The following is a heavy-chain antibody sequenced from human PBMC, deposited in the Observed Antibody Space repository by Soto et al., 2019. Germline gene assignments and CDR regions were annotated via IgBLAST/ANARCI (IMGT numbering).Heavy chain of an antibody. CDR2: ISGSGGST. Sequence: GESLKISCAASGFTFSSYAMSWVRQAPGKGLEWVSAISGSGGSTYYADSVKGRFTISRDNSKNTLYLQMNSLRAEDTAVYYCAKGDSSGYNCFDPWGQGTLVTVSS. D-gene: IGHD3-22*01. CDR3: AKGDSSGYNCFDP. V-gene: IGHV3-23*01. J-gene: IGHJ5*02. CDR1: GFTFSSYA.